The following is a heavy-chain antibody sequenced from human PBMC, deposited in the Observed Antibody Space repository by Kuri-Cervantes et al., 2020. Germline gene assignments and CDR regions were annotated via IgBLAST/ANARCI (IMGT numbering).Heavy chain of an antibody. CDR1: GFTLNNYW. CDR3: TKRSTSGWSPFDY. Sequence: SLKISCVASGFTLNNYWMHWVRQPPGKGLEWVSGISGDSAFIAYVDSLKGRFTISRDNAKKSVYLQMDSLRAEDTAFYYCTKRSTSGWSPFDYWGQGTLVTVSS. J-gene: IGHJ4*02. D-gene: IGHD6-19*01. CDR2: ISGDSAFI. V-gene: IGHV3-9*01.